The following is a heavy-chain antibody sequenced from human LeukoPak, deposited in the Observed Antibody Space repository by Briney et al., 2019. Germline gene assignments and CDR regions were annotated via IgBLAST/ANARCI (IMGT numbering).Heavy chain of an antibody. D-gene: IGHD5-18*01. CDR1: GFTFRNYG. Sequence: GGSLRLSCAVSGFTFRNYGMHWVRQAPGKGLEWVAIISYDGSNKYYADSVKGRFTISRDNSKNTLELQMNSLRAEGTAVYYCATSGYNKGQGPLGYWGQGTLVTVSS. CDR3: ATSGYNKGQGPLGY. V-gene: IGHV3-30*03. J-gene: IGHJ4*02. CDR2: ISYDGSNK.